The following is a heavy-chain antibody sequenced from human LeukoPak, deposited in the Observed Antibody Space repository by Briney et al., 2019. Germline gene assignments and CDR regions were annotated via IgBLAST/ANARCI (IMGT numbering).Heavy chain of an antibody. CDR3: ARDLRGSGNYQFDY. J-gene: IGHJ4*02. CDR1: GFTFSDHW. CDR2: IKSDGSEK. D-gene: IGHD1-7*01. Sequence: TGGSLRLSCAASGFTFSDHWMNWVRQAPGKGLEWVANIKSDGSEKHYVDSVKGRFTISRDNTKNSLYLQMNRLRDDDTAVYYCARDLRGSGNYQFDYWGQGTLVTVSS. V-gene: IGHV3-7*01.